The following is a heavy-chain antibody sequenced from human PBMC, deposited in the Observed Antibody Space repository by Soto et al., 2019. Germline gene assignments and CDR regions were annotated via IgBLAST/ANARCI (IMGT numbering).Heavy chain of an antibody. CDR1: GGSISSSSYY. D-gene: IGHD4-17*01. V-gene: IGHV4-39*01. CDR2: IYYSGST. CDR3: ARQGTTVTPELFDP. J-gene: IGHJ5*02. Sequence: SETLSLTCTVSGGSISSSSYYWGWIRQPPGKGLEWIGSIYYSGSTYYNPSLKGRVTISVDTSKNQFSLKLSSVTAADTAVYYCARQGTTVTPELFDPWGQGTLVTVYS.